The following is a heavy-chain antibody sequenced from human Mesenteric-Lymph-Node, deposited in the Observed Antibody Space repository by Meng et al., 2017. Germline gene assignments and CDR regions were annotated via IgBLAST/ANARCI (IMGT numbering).Heavy chain of an antibody. Sequence: QVELVHVGAEVKRPGASVKVSCKAFGYTFSSYDMNWVRQVPGQGLEWVGWINPKSGETGYAQKFQGRVTITRDSSINTAYMEVTSLRSDDTAVYYCARDGSIGISNWFDPWGQGSLVTVSS. CDR2: INPKSGET. CDR3: ARDGSIGISNWFDP. CDR1: GYTFSSYD. J-gene: IGHJ5*02. V-gene: IGHV1-8*03. D-gene: IGHD3-22*01.